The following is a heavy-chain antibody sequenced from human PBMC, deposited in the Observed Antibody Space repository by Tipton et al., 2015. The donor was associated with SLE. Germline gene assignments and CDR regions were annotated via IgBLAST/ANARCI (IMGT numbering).Heavy chain of an antibody. D-gene: IGHD2-21*01. CDR2: IYSGGST. J-gene: IGHJ3*02. CDR1: GFTVSCKY. Sequence: SLRLSCAASGFTVSCKYMSWVRQAPGKGLEWVSVIYSGGSTYNADSVKGRFTISRDKSKNTLYLQMNSLRPEDTAVYYCARDSGLGAFDIWGQGTMVTVSS. CDR3: ARDSGLGAFDI. V-gene: IGHV3-66*02.